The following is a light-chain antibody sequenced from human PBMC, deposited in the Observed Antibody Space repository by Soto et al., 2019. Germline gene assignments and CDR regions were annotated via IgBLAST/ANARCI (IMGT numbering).Light chain of an antibody. J-gene: IGKJ4*01. CDR3: QQVKSYPRT. CDR1: QAITNN. V-gene: IGKV1-9*01. Sequence: DIQLTQSPFFLSASEGDRVTITCRASQAITNNLAWYQQKPGKPPTLLIYQESTLQSGVPSRFSGSKSGSQFTLTIDSLQPEDFATYYCQQVKSYPRTFGGGTKVDIK. CDR2: QES.